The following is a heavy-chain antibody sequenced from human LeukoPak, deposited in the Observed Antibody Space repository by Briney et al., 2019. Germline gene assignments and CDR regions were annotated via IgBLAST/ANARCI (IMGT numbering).Heavy chain of an antibody. Sequence: GRSLRLSCAASGFTFSSYAMHWVRQAPGKGLEWVAVISYDGSNKYYADSVKGRFTISRDNSKNTLYLQMNSLRAEDTAVYYCAKVLMVYANYFDYWGQGTLVTVSS. CDR3: AKVLMVYANYFDY. D-gene: IGHD2-8*01. V-gene: IGHV3-30-3*01. CDR1: GFTFSSYA. CDR2: ISYDGSNK. J-gene: IGHJ4*02.